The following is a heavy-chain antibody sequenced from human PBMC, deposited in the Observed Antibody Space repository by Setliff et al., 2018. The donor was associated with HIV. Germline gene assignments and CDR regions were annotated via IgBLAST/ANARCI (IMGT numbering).Heavy chain of an antibody. Sequence: SETLSLTCTVSGGSISSYYWSWIRQPPGKGLEWIGYIYYSGSTNYNPSLKSRITISLDTSKEQFSLELSSATAADTAVYYCATLDHSGGNFLAYWGQGSQVTVSS. CDR2: IYYSGST. CDR1: GGSISSYY. J-gene: IGHJ4*02. D-gene: IGHD2-21*02. V-gene: IGHV4-59*08. CDR3: ATLDHSGGNFLAY.